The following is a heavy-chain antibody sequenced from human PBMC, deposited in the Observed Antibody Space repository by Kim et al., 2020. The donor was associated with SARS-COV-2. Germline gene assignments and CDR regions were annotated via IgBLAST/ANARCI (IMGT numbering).Heavy chain of an antibody. J-gene: IGHJ6*02. CDR3: ASTVTERGGWPYYYYYYGMDV. D-gene: IGHD4-4*01. CDR1: GFTFSSYE. CDR2: ISSSGSTI. V-gene: IGHV3-48*03. Sequence: GGSLRLSCAASGFTFSSYEMNWVRQAPGKGLEWVSYISSSGSTIYYADSVKGRFTISRDNAKNSLYLQMNSLRAEDTAVYYCASTVTERGGWPYYYYYYGMDVWGQGTTVTVSS.